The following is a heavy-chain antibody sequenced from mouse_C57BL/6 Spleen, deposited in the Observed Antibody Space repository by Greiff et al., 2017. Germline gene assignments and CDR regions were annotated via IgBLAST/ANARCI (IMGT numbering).Heavy chain of an antibody. CDR3: AREGIDYSFMDY. D-gene: IGHD2-4*01. Sequence: VQLQQPGAELVMPGASVKLSCKASGYTFTSYWMHWVKQRPGQGLEWIGDIYPGSGSTNYNEKFKSKATLTVDTSSSTAYMQLSSLTSEDSAVYYCAREGIDYSFMDYWGQGTSVTVSS. V-gene: IGHV1-55*01. CDR2: IYPGSGST. CDR1: GYTFTSYW. J-gene: IGHJ4*01.